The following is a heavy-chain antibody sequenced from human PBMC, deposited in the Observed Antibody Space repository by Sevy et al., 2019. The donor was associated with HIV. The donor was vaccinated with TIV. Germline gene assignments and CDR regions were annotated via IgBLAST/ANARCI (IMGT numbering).Heavy chain of an antibody. D-gene: IGHD5-18*01. V-gene: IGHV3-30-3*01. CDR3: ARTWGIQLWTTYYYYGMDV. CDR2: ISYDGSNK. J-gene: IGHJ6*02. CDR1: GFTFSSYA. Sequence: GGCLRLSCAASGFTFSSYAMHWVRQAPGKGLEWVAVISYDGSNKYYADSVKGRFTISRDNSKNTLYLQMNSLRAEDTAVYYCARTWGIQLWTTYYYYGMDVWGQGTTVTVSS.